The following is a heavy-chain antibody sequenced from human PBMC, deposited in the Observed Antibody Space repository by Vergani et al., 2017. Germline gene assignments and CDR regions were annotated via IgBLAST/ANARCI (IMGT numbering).Heavy chain of an antibody. CDR3: ARGYCTKSICREKVYS. CDR1: GFTFSSYG. D-gene: IGHD2-8*01. Sequence: VQLVESGGGVVQPGRSLRLSCAASGFTFSSYGMHWVRQAPGEGLEWVSGISDNGGTTYYADSVKGRFTISRDNSKDTLYLQMNSLRAEDTAVYYCARGYCTKSICREKVYSWGQGTLVTVSS. V-gene: IGHV3-23*04. CDR2: ISDNGGTT. J-gene: IGHJ4*02.